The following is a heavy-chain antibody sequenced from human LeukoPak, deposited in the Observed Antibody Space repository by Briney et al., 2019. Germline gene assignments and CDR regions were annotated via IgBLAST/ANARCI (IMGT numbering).Heavy chain of an antibody. CDR3: ASGGYYYDSSGYYPVPFDY. Sequence: ASVKVSCKASGFTFTSYDINWVRQAPGQGLEWMGWMNPNSGNTRYAQKVQGRITMTRDTSISTAYMELSSLRSEDTAVYYCASGGYYYDSSGYYPVPFDYWGQGTLVTVSS. V-gene: IGHV1-8*01. D-gene: IGHD3-22*01. J-gene: IGHJ4*02. CDR2: MNPNSGNT. CDR1: GFTFTSYD.